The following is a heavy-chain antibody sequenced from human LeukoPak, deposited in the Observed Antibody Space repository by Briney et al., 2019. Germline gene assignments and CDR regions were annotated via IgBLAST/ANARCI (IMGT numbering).Heavy chain of an antibody. CDR3: ALHFMVNGGSDYFDY. D-gene: IGHD4/OR15-4a*01. CDR1: GYTFTGYY. Sequence: GASVKVSCKDSGYTFTGYYMHWVRQAPGQGLEWMGRINPNSGGTNYAQKFQGRVTMTRDTSISTAYMELSRLRSDDTAVYYCALHFMVNGGSDYFDYWGQGTLVTVSS. V-gene: IGHV1-2*06. CDR2: INPNSGGT. J-gene: IGHJ4*02.